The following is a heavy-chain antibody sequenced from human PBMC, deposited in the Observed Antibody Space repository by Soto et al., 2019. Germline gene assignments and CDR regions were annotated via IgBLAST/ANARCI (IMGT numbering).Heavy chain of an antibody. V-gene: IGHV3-33*01. Sequence: HPGGSLRLSCAASGLTFSSYGLHWVRQAPGQGLEWVAVMWYDGSYEYYANSVKGRFTISRDKSKNTLYLQMNSLRAEDTAVYYCARDDKKYYDFWSGSPPPMDVWGQGTTVTVSS. CDR2: MWYDGSYE. J-gene: IGHJ6*02. D-gene: IGHD3-3*01. CDR3: ARDDKKYYDFWSGSPPPMDV. CDR1: GLTFSSYG.